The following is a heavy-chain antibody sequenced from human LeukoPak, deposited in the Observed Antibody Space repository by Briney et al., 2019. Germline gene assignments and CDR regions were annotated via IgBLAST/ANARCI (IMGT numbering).Heavy chain of an antibody. V-gene: IGHV4-59*01. D-gene: IGHD6-19*01. CDR3: AAESERWLVRS. J-gene: IGHJ4*02. Sequence: SETLSLTCTVSGGSISSYYWSWIRQPPGKGLEWIGYIYYSGSTNYNPSLKSRVTISVDTSKNQFSLKLSSVTTADTAVYYCAAESERWLVRSWGQGTLVTVSS. CDR1: GGSISSYY. CDR2: IYYSGST.